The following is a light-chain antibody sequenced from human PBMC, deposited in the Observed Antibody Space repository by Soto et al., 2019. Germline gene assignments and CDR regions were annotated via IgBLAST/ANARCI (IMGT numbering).Light chain of an antibody. V-gene: IGLV2-11*01. CDR3: CSYAAISVV. CDR1: SSDIGGYKY. J-gene: IGLJ2*01. CDR2: DVS. Sequence: QSVLTQPRSVSGSPGQSVTLSCTGTSSDIGGYKYVSWYQHHPGKAPKLLIYDVSERPSGVPDRFSGSKSGNTASLTISGLQAEDEADYYCCSYAAISVVFGGGTKVTVL.